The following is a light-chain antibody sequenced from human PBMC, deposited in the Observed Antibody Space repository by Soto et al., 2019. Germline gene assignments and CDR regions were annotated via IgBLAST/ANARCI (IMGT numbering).Light chain of an antibody. CDR2: DVS. J-gene: IGKJ5*01. Sequence: EIVLTQSPATLSLSPGERATLSCSASQSVTSYLAWYQQKPGQAPRLLIYDVSNRATGIPARFSGSGSGTEFTLTISSLQSEDFAVYYCQQYNNWPPRTCGQGTRLEIK. V-gene: IGKV3-15*01. CDR3: QQYNNWPPRT. CDR1: QSVTSY.